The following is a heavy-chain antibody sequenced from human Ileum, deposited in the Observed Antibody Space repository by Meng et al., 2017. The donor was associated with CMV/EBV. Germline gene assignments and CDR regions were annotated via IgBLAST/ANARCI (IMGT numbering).Heavy chain of an antibody. Sequence: SVKVSCKASGGTFSNYAISWVRQAPGQGLEWMGGIIPILGRTNYAQKFQGKFTITADKSTSTASMELSSLRSEDTAVYYCARDDGYCTTPDCYDLDYWGPGTLVTVSS. CDR3: ARDDGYCTTPDCYDLDY. CDR2: IIPILGRT. V-gene: IGHV1-69*10. D-gene: IGHD2-2*01. J-gene: IGHJ4*02. CDR1: GGTFSNYA.